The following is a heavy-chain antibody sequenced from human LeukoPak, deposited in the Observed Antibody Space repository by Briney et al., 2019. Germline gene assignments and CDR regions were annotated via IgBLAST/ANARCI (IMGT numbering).Heavy chain of an antibody. CDR2: IYPGDSDT. CDR3: ARPYGSGSYYKPGNHDAFDI. CDR1: GYSFTSYW. Sequence: GESLKISCKGSGYSFTSYWIGWVRQMPGKGLEWTGIIYPGDSDTRYSPSFQGQVTISADKSISTAYLQWSSLKASDTAMYYCARPYGSGSYYKPGNHDAFDIWGQGTMVAVSS. V-gene: IGHV5-51*01. J-gene: IGHJ3*02. D-gene: IGHD3-10*01.